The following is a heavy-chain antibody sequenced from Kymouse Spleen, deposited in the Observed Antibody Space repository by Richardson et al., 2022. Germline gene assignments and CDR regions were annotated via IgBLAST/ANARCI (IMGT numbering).Heavy chain of an antibody. Sequence: QVQLVESGGGVVQPGRSLRLSCAASGFTFSSYGMHWVRQAPGKGLEWVAVIWYDGSNKYYADSVKGRFTISRDNSKNTLYLQMNSLRAEDTAVYYCARGYYYGSGSPYYYYYYGMDVWGQGTTVTVSS. D-gene: IGHD3-10*01. CDR2: IWYDGSNK. V-gene: IGHV3-33*01. CDR3: ARGYYYGSGSPYYYYYYGMDV. J-gene: IGHJ6*02. CDR1: GFTFSSYG.